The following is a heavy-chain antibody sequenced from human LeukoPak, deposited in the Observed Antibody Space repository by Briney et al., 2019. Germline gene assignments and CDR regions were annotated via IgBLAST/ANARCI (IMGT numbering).Heavy chain of an antibody. CDR1: GFTFSGFW. D-gene: IGHD6-6*01. CDR3: ARSSYSSSSSV. V-gene: IGHV3-7*03. J-gene: IGHJ3*01. CDR2: INSDGSEG. Sequence: GGSLRLSCAVSGFTFSGFWMSWSRQAPGKGLEWVASINSDGSEGYYADVVKGRFTISRDNAKNSLYLQINRLRAEDTAVYYCARSSYSSSSSVWGQGTMVTVSS.